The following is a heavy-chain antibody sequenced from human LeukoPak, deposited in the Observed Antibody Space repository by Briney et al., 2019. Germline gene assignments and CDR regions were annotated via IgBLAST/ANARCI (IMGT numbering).Heavy chain of an antibody. Sequence: GGSLRLSCAASRFTFSSYSMNWVRQAPGKGLEWLSFISGSSSTKFYADSVKGRFTISRDNAKNSLYLQMNSLRAEDTAVYYCAREDWIQLGGDYYYGMDVWGQGTTVTVSS. CDR2: ISGSSSTK. V-gene: IGHV3-48*04. CDR3: AREDWIQLGGDYYYGMDV. J-gene: IGHJ6*02. D-gene: IGHD5-18*01. CDR1: RFTFSSYS.